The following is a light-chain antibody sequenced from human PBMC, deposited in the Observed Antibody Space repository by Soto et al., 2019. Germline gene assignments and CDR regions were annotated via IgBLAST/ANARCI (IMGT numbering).Light chain of an antibody. CDR1: SSDVGHYNY. CDR2: EVT. CDR3: SSYTSSSTWV. V-gene: IGLV2-14*01. J-gene: IGLJ3*02. Sequence: QSVLTQPASVSGSPGQSITISCTGTSSDVGHYNYVSWYQQHPGKAPKLMIYEVTNRPSGVSKRFSGSKSGNTASLTISGLQAEDEADYYCSSYTSSSTWVFGGGAKLTVL.